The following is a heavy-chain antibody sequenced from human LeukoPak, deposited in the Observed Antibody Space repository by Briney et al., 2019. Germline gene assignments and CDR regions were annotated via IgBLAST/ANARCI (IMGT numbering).Heavy chain of an antibody. J-gene: IGHJ4*02. CDR3: ARASGSSAVPFDY. V-gene: IGHV1-46*01. CDR2: IAPSSGTT. D-gene: IGHD3-10*01. Sequence: ASVKVSCKASGYTFTSNYMHWVRQAPGQGLEWMGVIAPSSGTTSYAQKFQGKVTMTRDTSTSTLYMELSSLTSEDTAVYYCARASGSSAVPFDYWGQGTLVTVSS. CDR1: GYTFTSNY.